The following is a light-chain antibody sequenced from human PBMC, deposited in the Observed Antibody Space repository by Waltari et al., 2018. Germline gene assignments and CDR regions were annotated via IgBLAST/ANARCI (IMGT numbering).Light chain of an antibody. CDR1: QSVLYSSNNKNY. J-gene: IGKJ2*01. V-gene: IGKV4-1*01. CDR3: QQYYSTPYT. CDR2: WAS. Sequence: DIVMTQSPDSLAVSLGEKATTNCKSSQSVLYSSNNKNYLAWYQQKPGQPPKLLLYWASTRESGVPDRFSGSGSGTDFTLTISSLQAEDVAGYYCQQYYSTPYTFGQGTKLENK.